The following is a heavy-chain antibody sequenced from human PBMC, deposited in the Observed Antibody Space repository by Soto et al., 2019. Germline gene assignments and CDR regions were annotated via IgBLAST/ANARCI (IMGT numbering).Heavy chain of an antibody. D-gene: IGHD3-22*01. Sequence: EVQLVESGGGLIQPGGSLRLSCAASGFTVSSNYMSWVRQAPGKGLEWVAVIYSGGRTYYADSVKGRFTISRDKCKITLYLQMNSPRDEDTAVYYCARDRVERGYPDYFQRWGQGTRVTVSS. V-gene: IGHV3-53*01. J-gene: IGHJ1*01. CDR2: IYSGGRT. CDR3: ARDRVERGYPDYFQR. CDR1: GFTVSSNY.